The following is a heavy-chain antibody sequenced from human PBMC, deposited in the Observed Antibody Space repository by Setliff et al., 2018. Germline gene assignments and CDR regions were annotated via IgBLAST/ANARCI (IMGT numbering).Heavy chain of an antibody. J-gene: IGHJ3*02. Sequence: ASVKVSCKTSGYTFSNYGVSWVRQAPGQGLEWMGWISGYDGNTKYAQNLHGRVTMTTDTSTTTAYMELSSLRSEDTAIYYCARGRDGYNSNAFEIWGQGTMVTVSS. CDR3: ARGRDGYNSNAFEI. D-gene: IGHD5-12*01. V-gene: IGHV1-18*01. CDR2: ISGYDGNT. CDR1: GYTFSNYG.